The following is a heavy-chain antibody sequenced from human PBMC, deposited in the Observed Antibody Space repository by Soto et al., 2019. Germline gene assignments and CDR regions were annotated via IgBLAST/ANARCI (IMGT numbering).Heavy chain of an antibody. Sequence: QVQLVESGGGVVQPGRSLRISCAASGFTFSSYVMHWVRQAPGKGLEWVAVISYDGTNKYYADSVKGRFTISRDNSKNTLYLQMNSLRVEDTAVYYCAKERSTYNDCWGQGTLVTVSS. CDR3: AKERSTYNDC. V-gene: IGHV3-30*18. D-gene: IGHD1-20*01. CDR2: ISYDGTNK. J-gene: IGHJ4*02. CDR1: GFTFSSYV.